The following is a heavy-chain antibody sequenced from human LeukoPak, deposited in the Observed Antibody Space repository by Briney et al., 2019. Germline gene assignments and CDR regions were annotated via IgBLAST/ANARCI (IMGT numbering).Heavy chain of an antibody. J-gene: IGHJ4*02. CDR3: ARGRKGGSAL. CDR2: IDHSGST. Sequence: GSLRLSCAASGFTFSSYAMSWVRQPPGKGLEWIGEIDHSGSTNYNPSLKSRVTISVDRANNQFSPKLSSVTAADTAFYYCARGRKGGSALWGQGTLVTVSS. D-gene: IGHD3-10*01. CDR1: GFTFSSYA. V-gene: IGHV4-34*01.